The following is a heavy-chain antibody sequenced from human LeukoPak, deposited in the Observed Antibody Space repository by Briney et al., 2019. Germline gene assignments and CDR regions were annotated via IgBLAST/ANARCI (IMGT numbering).Heavy chain of an antibody. CDR3: ARESNYYDSSGSLLY. Sequence: ASVKVSCKASGYTFTSYGMTWVRQAPGQGLEWMGIINPSGGSTSYAQKFQGRVTMTRDTSTSTVYMELSSLRSEDTAVYYCARESNYYDSSGSLLYWGQGTLVTVSS. J-gene: IGHJ4*02. CDR1: GYTFTSYG. CDR2: INPSGGST. V-gene: IGHV1-46*01. D-gene: IGHD3-22*01.